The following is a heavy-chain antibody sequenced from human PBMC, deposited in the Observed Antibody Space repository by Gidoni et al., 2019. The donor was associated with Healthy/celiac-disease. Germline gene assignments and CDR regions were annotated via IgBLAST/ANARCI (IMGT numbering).Heavy chain of an antibody. CDR3: ARMAISGSED. J-gene: IGHJ4*02. CDR1: GFTVSSNY. Sequence: EVQLVESGGGLVQPGGSLRLSCAASGFTVSSNYMSWVRQTPGKGLEWVAVIYSDGSTYYADSVTGRFTISRDNSKNTLYLPMNSLRVEDTAVYYCARMAISGSEDWGQGTLVTVSS. D-gene: IGHD1-26*01. CDR2: IYSDGST. V-gene: IGHV3-66*01.